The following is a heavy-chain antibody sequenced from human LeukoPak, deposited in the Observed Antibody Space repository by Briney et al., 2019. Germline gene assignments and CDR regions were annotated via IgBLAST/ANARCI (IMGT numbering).Heavy chain of an antibody. CDR3: GREARGGYNWNSLLDC. CDR2: IYYSAST. J-gene: IGHJ4*02. D-gene: IGHD5-24*01. V-gene: IGHV4-59*01. Sequence: WETLSLNCTVSGGTISRYYWSWIQKPPSKGLECTGYIYYSASTNYNPSLKSRDTIPEDTSNNQFSLKLNSVTAADTDVHYRGREARGGYNWNSLLDCGGQGTLVTVSS. CDR1: GGTISRYY.